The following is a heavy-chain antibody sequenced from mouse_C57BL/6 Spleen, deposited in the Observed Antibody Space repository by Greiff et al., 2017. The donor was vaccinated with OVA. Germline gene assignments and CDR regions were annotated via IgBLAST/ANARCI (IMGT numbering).Heavy chain of an antibody. D-gene: IGHD2-1*01. V-gene: IGHV1-55*01. J-gene: IGHJ2*01. Sequence: QVHVKQPGAELVKPGASVKMSCKASGYTFTSYWITWVKQRPGQGLEWIGDIYPGSGSTNYNEKFKSKATLTVDTSSSTAYMQLSSLTSEDSAVYYCARDLLWYPYYFDYWGQGTTLTVSS. CDR3: ARDLLWYPYYFDY. CDR1: GYTFTSYW. CDR2: IYPGSGST.